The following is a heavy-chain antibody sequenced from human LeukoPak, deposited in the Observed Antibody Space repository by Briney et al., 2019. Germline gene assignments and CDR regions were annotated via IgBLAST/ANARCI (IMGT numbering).Heavy chain of an antibody. J-gene: IGHJ6*03. V-gene: IGHV4-39*01. CDR3: ARHKHVEMATISYYYYYMDV. CDR1: GGSISSSSYY. CDR2: IYYSGST. D-gene: IGHD5-24*01. Sequence: PSETLSLTCTVSGGSISSSSYYWGWIRQPPGKGLEWIGSIYYSGSTYYNPSLKSRVTISVDTSKNQFSLKLSSVTAADTAVYYCARHKHVEMATISYYYYYMDVWGKGTTVTISS.